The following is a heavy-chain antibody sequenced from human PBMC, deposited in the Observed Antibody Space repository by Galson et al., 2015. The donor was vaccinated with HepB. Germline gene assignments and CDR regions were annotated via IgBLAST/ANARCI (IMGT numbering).Heavy chain of an antibody. CDR1: GYTFTSYG. CDR2: ISAYNGNT. V-gene: IGHV1-18*01. J-gene: IGHJ6*03. CDR3: ARDGPSSIFGVVIMYYYYYMDV. D-gene: IGHD3-3*01. Sequence: SVKVSCRASGYTFTSYGFSWVRQAPGQGLEWMGWISAYNGNTNYAQKLQGRVTMTTDTSTSTAYMELRSLRSDDTAVYYCARDGPSSIFGVVIMYYYYYMDVWGKGTTVTVSS.